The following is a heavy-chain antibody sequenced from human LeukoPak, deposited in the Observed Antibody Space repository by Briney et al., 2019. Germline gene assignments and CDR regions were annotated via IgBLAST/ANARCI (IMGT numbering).Heavy chain of an antibody. CDR1: GYTFTSYD. D-gene: IGHD6-13*01. V-gene: IGHV1-8*01. CDR2: MSPSTGNT. J-gene: IGHJ4*02. Sequence: GASVKVSCKASGYTFTSYDINWVRQATGQGFEWMGWMSPSTGNTGYAQKLQGRVTMTTDTSTSTAYMELRSLRSDDTAVYYCARDGAAAGNDYWGQGTLVTVSS. CDR3: ARDGAAAGNDY.